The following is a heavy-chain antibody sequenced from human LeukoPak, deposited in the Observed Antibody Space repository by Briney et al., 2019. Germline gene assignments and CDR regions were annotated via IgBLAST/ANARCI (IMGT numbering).Heavy chain of an antibody. CDR2: IYYSGST. D-gene: IGHD3-22*01. V-gene: IGHV4-34*01. J-gene: IGHJ4*02. CDR3: ARLRSDSSGYYLDY. CDR1: GGSFSGYY. Sequence: MASETLSLTCAVYGGSFSGYYWSWIRQPPGKGLEWIGSIYYSGSTYYNPSLKSRVTISVDTSKNQFSLKLSSVTAADTAVYYCARLRSDSSGYYLDYWGQGTLVTVSS.